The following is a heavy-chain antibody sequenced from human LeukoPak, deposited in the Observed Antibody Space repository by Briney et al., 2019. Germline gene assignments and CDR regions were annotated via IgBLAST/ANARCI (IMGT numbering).Heavy chain of an antibody. D-gene: IGHD1-1*01. CDR2: IIPIFGTA. Sequence: SVKVSCKASGGTFSSYAISWVRQAPGQGLEWTGGIIPIFGTANYAQKFQGRVTITADESTSTACMKLSSLRSEDTAVYYCANRRRASRGYGMDVWGQGITVTVSS. CDR3: ANRRRASRGYGMDV. J-gene: IGHJ6*02. V-gene: IGHV1-69*01. CDR1: GGTFSSYA.